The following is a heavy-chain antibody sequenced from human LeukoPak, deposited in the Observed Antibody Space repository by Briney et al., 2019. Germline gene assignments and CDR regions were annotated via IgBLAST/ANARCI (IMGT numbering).Heavy chain of an antibody. J-gene: IGHJ4*02. Sequence: SVKVSCKASGYTFSSYAISWVRQAPGQGLEWMGGIIPIFGTANYAQKFQGRVTITADESTSTAYMELSSLRSEDTAVYYCARDRVPRGGSRTSSWYDYWGQGTLVTVSS. CDR3: ARDRVPRGGSRTSSWYDY. CDR1: GYTFSSYA. CDR2: IIPIFGTA. V-gene: IGHV1-69*13. D-gene: IGHD6-13*01.